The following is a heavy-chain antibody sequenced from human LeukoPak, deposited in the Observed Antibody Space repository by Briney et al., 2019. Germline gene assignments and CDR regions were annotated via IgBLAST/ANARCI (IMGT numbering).Heavy chain of an antibody. CDR1: GYTFTSHV. J-gene: IGHJ6*03. Sequence: ASVKVSCKASGYTFTSHVINWVRQAPGQGLEWMGWINTDTGNPTYAQGFTGRFVFSLDTSVSTTYLQISSLKPEDTAVYYCARGIGIGTVLMVHGNMDVWGKGTTVTVSS. CDR2: INTDTGNP. V-gene: IGHV7-4-1*02. D-gene: IGHD2-8*01. CDR3: ARGIGIGTVLMVHGNMDV.